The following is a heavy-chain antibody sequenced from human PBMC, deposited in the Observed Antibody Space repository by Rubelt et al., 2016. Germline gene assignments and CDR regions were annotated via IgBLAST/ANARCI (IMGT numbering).Heavy chain of an antibody. J-gene: IGHJ6*04. Sequence: QVQLVQSGAEVKKPGASVKVSCKASGYTFTSYTLHWVRQAPGQRPEWMGWITPGNGNTKYSQKFQGRVAITWDTSATTAYMELVGVSSEYTAVYYCAREVKFYYGSGPMDVWGKGTTVTVSS. CDR3: AREVKFYYGSGPMDV. CDR1: GYTFTSYT. D-gene: IGHD3-10*01. CDR2: ITPGNGNT. V-gene: IGHV1-3*01.